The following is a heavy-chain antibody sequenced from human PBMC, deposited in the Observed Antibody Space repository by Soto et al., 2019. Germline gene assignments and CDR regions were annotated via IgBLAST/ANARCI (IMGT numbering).Heavy chain of an antibody. CDR2: ISYDGINT. CDR3: AKSCGGDCYHYYYYGMDV. Sequence: PGGSLRLSCAASGFTFSSHGMHWVRQAPGKGLEWVAVISYDGINTYYADSVKGRFTISRDNSKNTLYLQMNSLRAEDTAVYYCAKSCGGDCYHYYYYGMDVWGQGTTVTVSS. J-gene: IGHJ6*02. V-gene: IGHV3-30*18. CDR1: GFTFSSHG. D-gene: IGHD2-21*02.